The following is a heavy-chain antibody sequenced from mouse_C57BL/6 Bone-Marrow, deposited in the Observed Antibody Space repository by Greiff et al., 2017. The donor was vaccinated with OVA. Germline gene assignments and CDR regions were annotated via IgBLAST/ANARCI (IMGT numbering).Heavy chain of an antibody. V-gene: IGHV1-18*01. CDR2: INPNNGGT. D-gene: IGHD2-1*01. Sequence: VQLQQSGPELVKPGASVKIPCKASGYTFTDYNMDWVKQSHGKSLEWIGDINPNNGGTIYNQKFKGKATLTVDKSSSTADMELRSLTSEDTAVYYCARSRGNYEVLFAYWGQGTLVTVSA. CDR3: ARSRGNYEVLFAY. CDR1: GYTFTDYN. J-gene: IGHJ3*01.